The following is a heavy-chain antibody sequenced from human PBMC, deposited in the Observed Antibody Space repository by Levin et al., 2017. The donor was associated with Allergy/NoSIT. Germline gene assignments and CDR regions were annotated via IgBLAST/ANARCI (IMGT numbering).Heavy chain of an antibody. D-gene: IGHD3-22*01. J-gene: IGHJ4*02. Sequence: GGSLRLSCAASGFTFSNAWMSWVRQAPGKGLEWVGRIKSKTDGGTTDYAAPVKGRFTISRDDSKNTLYLQMNSLKTEDTAVYYCTLYDSSGYSPHWGQGTLVTVSS. V-gene: IGHV3-15*01. CDR2: IKSKTDGGTT. CDR1: GFTFSNAW. CDR3: TLYDSSGYSPH.